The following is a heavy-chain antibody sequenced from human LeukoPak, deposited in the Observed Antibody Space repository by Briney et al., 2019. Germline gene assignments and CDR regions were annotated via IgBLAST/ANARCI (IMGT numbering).Heavy chain of an antibody. J-gene: IGHJ4*02. D-gene: IGHD3-22*01. CDR3: ARDLGENYDSSGYHVGY. CDR1: GGSISSSSYY. Sequence: SENLSLTCTVSGGSISSSSYYWGWIRQPPGKGLEWIGSIYYSGSTYYNPSLKSRVTISVDTSKNQFSLKLSSVTAADTAVYYCARDLGENYDSSGYHVGYWGQGTLVTVSS. V-gene: IGHV4-39*07. CDR2: IYYSGST.